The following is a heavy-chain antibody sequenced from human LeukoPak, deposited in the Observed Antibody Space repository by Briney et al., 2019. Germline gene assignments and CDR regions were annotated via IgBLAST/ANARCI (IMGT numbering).Heavy chain of an antibody. Sequence: GGSLRLSCAASGFIFSTYAMSWVYQAPGKELEWISAISVSETTYYADSVKGRFTISRDNSKNTLYLQMNSLRAEDTAVYYCALSGGINWYGLECWGQGTLVTVSS. CDR3: ALSGGINWYGLEC. D-gene: IGHD3-3*01. CDR1: GFIFSTYA. J-gene: IGHJ4*02. CDR2: ISVSETT. V-gene: IGHV3-23*01.